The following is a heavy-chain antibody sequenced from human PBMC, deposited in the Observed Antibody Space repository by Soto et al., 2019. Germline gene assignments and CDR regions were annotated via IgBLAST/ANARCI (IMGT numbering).Heavy chain of an antibody. Sequence: TLTVSCAVSGGSISIVTYPWSWMPPAPGKGLAWIGYLYDSGNTYYNPSLESRVTISVDMSKNQFCLKLSSVTAADTAVYYCVRGLVIMKITDAGDLWGQGTMVTVSS. D-gene: IGHD4-17*01. CDR1: GGSISIVTYP. J-gene: IGHJ3*01. CDR3: VRGLVIMKITDAGDL. CDR2: LYDSGNT. V-gene: IGHV4-30-2*01.